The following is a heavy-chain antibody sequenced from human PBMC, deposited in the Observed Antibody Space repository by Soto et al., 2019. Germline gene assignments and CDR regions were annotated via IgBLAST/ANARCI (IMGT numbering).Heavy chain of an antibody. CDR3: ARCGYYFDY. J-gene: IGHJ4*02. CDR2: IKQDGSEK. CDR1: GFTFSRYW. Sequence: EVQLVESGGGLVQPGGSLRLSCAASGFTFSRYWMSWVRQAPGKGLEWVANIKQDGSEKYYVDSVKGRFTISRDNAKNSLYLQMNSLRAEDTAVYYCARCGYYFDYWGQGTLVTVSS. V-gene: IGHV3-7*01.